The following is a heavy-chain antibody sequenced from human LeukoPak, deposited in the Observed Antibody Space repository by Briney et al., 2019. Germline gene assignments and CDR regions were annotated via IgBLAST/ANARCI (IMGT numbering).Heavy chain of an antibody. V-gene: IGHV4-59*08. CDR2: VYYSGST. J-gene: IGHJ3*02. CDR1: GGSISSYY. D-gene: IGHD2-8*02. CDR3: AGTLLVNPHDDAFDI. Sequence: SETLSLTCTVSGGSISSYYWSWIRQPPGKGLEWIGYVYYSGSTNYNPSLKSRVTISVDTSKNLFSLKLSSVTAADTAVYYCAGTLLVNPHDDAFDIWGQGTMVTVSS.